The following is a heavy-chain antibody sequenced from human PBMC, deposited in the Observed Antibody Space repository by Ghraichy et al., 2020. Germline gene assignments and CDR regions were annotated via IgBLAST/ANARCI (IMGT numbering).Heavy chain of an antibody. CDR2: IYYSGST. CDR1: GGSISSSSYY. D-gene: IGHD2-21*01. Sequence: SETLSLTCTVSGGSISSSSYYWGWIRQPPGKGLEWIGSIYYSGSTYYNPSLKSRVTISVDTSKNQFSLKLSSVTAADTAVYYCARRNLFCGGDCYVWGQGTLVTVSS. CDR3: ARRNLFCGGDCYV. V-gene: IGHV4-39*01. J-gene: IGHJ4*02.